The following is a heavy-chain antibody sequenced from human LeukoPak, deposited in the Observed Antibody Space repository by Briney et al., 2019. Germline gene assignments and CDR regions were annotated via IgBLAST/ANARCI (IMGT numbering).Heavy chain of an antibody. J-gene: IGHJ4*02. CDR3: TSNYGDY. V-gene: IGHV3-15*01. CDR1: GFTVSSNY. Sequence: GGSLRLSCAASGFTVSSNYMSWDRQAPGKGLEWVGRIKSKTDGGTTDYTAPVKGRFTISRDDSKNTLYLQMNSLKTEDTAVYYCTSNYGDYWGQGTLVTVSS. CDR2: IKSKTDGGTT. D-gene: IGHD4/OR15-4a*01.